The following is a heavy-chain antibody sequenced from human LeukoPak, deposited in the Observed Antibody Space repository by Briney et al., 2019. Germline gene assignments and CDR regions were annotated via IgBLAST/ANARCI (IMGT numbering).Heavy chain of an antibody. Sequence: ASVKVSCKASGGTFSSYAISWVRQASGQGLEWMGGIIPIFGTANYAQKFQGRVTITADESTSTAYMELSSLRSEDTAVYYCARLSGGVRGVIIDYWGQGTLVTVSS. J-gene: IGHJ4*02. CDR3: ARLSGGVRGVIIDY. D-gene: IGHD3-10*01. CDR1: GGTFSSYA. V-gene: IGHV1-69*13. CDR2: IIPIFGTA.